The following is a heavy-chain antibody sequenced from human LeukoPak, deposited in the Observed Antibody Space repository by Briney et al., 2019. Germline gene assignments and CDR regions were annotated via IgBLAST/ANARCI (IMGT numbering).Heavy chain of an antibody. CDR3: AKYRITMIVVGGAFDI. CDR2: IYYSGST. J-gene: IGHJ3*02. V-gene: IGHV4-30-4*01. D-gene: IGHD3-22*01. CDR1: GGSISSGDYY. Sequence: PSETLSLTCTVSGGSISSGDYYCSWIRQPPGKGLEWIGYIYYSGSTYYNPSLKSRVTISVDTSKNQFSLKLSSVTAADTAVYYCAKYRITMIVVGGAFDIWGQGTMVTVSS.